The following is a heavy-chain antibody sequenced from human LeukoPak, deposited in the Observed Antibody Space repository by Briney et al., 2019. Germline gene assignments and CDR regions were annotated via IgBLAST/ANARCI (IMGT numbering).Heavy chain of an antibody. D-gene: IGHD1-1*01. CDR1: GGTFSSYA. CDR2: INPNSGGT. J-gene: IGHJ4*02. V-gene: IGHV1-2*02. Sequence: ASVKVSCKASGGTFSSYAISWVRQAPGQGLEWMGWINPNSGGTNYAQKFQGRVTMTRGTSISTAYMELSRLRSDDTAVYYCARDSSVEPHDYWGQGTLVTVSS. CDR3: ARDSSVEPHDY.